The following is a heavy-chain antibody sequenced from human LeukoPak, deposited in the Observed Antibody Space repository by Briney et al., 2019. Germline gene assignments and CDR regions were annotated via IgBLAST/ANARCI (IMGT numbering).Heavy chain of an antibody. V-gene: IGHV3-33*01. CDR2: IWYDGSNK. CDR3: ARDSSYSSGWYEPPFHPFDY. D-gene: IGHD6-19*01. Sequence: PGRSLRLSCAASGFTFSSYGMDWVRQAPGKGLEWVAVIWYDGSNKYYADSVKGRFTISRDNSKNTLYLQMNSLRAEDTAVYYCARDSSYSSGWYEPPFHPFDYWGQGTLVTVSS. J-gene: IGHJ4*02. CDR1: GFTFSSYG.